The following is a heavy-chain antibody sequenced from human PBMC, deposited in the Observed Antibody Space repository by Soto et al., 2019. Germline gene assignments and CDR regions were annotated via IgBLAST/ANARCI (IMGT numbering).Heavy chain of an antibody. V-gene: IGHV1-3*01. D-gene: IGHD6-6*01. CDR1: GYTFTGYA. J-gene: IGHJ6*03. CDR3: ARDSSSSYYYYYYMDV. CDR2: INAGNGNT. Sequence: ASVKVSCKASGYTFTGYAMHWVRQAPGQRLEWMGWINAGNGNTKYSQKFQGRVTITRDTSASTAYMELSSLRSEDTAVYYCARDSSSSYYYYYYMDVWGKGTTVTVSS.